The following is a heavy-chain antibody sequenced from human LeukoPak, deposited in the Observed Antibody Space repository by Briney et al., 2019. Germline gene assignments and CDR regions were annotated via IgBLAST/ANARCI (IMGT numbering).Heavy chain of an antibody. V-gene: IGHV4-34*01. J-gene: IGHJ4*02. Sequence: PSETLSLTCAVYGGSFSCYYWSRIRQPPGKGLEWIGEINHSGSTNYNPSLKSRVTISVDTSKNQFSLKLSPVTAADTAVYYCARGPYYYDSSGYYYDASLDYWGQGTLVTVSS. CDR1: GGSFSCYY. D-gene: IGHD3-22*01. CDR2: INHSGST. CDR3: ARGPYYYDSSGYYYDASLDY.